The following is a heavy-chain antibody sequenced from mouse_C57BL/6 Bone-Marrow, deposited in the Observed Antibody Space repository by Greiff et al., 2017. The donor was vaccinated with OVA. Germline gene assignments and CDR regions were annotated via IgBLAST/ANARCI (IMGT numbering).Heavy chain of an antibody. Sequence: VQLQQSGAELVRPGASVKLSCTASGFNIKDDYMHWVKQRPEQGLEWIGWIDPENGDTEYASKFQGKATITADTSSNTAYLQLSSLTSEDTAVYYCTRAYRGYFDVWGTGTTVTVSS. V-gene: IGHV14-4*01. CDR3: TRAYRGYFDV. CDR1: GFNIKDDY. CDR2: IDPENGDT. J-gene: IGHJ1*03. D-gene: IGHD2-10*01.